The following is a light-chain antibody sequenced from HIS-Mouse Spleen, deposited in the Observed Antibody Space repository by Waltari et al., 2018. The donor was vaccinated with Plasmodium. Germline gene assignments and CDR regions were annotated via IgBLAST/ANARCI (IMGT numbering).Light chain of an antibody. CDR3: QQYGSSPPIT. J-gene: IGKJ5*01. CDR2: GAS. CDR1: QSVSSSY. V-gene: IGKV3-20*01. Sequence: EIVLTQSQGTLSLSPGKRATLSCRASQSVSSSYLAWYQQKPGQAPRLLIYGASSRATGIPDRFSGSGSGTDFTLTISRLEPEDFAVYYCQQYGSSPPITFGQGTRLEIK.